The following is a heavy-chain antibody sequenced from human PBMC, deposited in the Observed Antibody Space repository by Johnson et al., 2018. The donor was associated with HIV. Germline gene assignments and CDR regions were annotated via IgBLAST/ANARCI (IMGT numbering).Heavy chain of an antibody. V-gene: IGHV3-30*18. D-gene: IGHD6-25*01. Sequence: VQLVESGGGVVQPGRSLRLSCAASGFTFSSYGMHWVRQAPGKGLEWVAVISYDGSNKSYEDTVKGRFTISRDNSKNTLYLQMNSLRAEDTAVYYCAKRGDSSGDAFDIWGQGTMVTVSS. J-gene: IGHJ3*02. CDR2: ISYDGSNK. CDR3: AKRGDSSGDAFDI. CDR1: GFTFSSYG.